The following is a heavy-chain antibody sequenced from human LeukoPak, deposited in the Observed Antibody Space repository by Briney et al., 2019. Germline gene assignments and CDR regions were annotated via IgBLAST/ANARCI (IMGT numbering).Heavy chain of an antibody. J-gene: IGHJ4*02. CDR1: GFSFSTND. Sequence: PGGSLRLSCAASGFSFSTNDMSWVRQAPGKGLVLVSAISGSASGGTTYEDSVKGRFTISRDNSKGTMYLQMNSLRAEDTAVYYCAKVKTHWYFDNWGRGTLVTVSS. D-gene: IGHD1-1*01. CDR2: ISGSASGGT. V-gene: IGHV3-23*01. CDR3: AKVKTHWYFDN.